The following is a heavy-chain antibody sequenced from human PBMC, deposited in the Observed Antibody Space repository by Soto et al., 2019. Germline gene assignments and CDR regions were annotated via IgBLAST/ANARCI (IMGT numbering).Heavy chain of an antibody. CDR1: GYTFTSYG. CDR2: ISAYNGNT. CDR3: ARDPGSGWQPYYFDY. V-gene: IGHV1-18*04. J-gene: IGHJ4*02. D-gene: IGHD6-19*01. Sequence: ASVKVSCKASGYTFTSYGISWVRQAPGQGLEWMGWISAYNGNTNCAQKLQGRVTMTTDTSTSTAYMELRSLRSDDTAVYYCARDPGSGWQPYYFDYWGQGTLVTVSS.